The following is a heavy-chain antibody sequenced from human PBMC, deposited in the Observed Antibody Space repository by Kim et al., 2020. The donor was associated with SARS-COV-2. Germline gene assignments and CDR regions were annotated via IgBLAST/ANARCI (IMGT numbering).Heavy chain of an antibody. D-gene: IGHD4-4*01. V-gene: IGHV4-39*01. CDR1: GGSISSSSYY. CDR3: ARDYSNYDYGMDV. J-gene: IGHJ6*02. CDR2: IYYSGST. Sequence: SDTLSLTCTVSGGSISSSSYYWGWIRQPPGKGLEWIGSIYYSGSTYYNPSLKSRVTISVDTSKNQFSLKLSSVTAADTAVYYCARDYSNYDYGMDVWGQGTTVTGSS.